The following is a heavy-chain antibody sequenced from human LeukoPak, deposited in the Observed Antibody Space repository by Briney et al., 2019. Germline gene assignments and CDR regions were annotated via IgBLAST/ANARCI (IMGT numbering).Heavy chain of an antibody. D-gene: IGHD2-15*01. CDR1: GGSISSSSYY. Sequence: SETLSLTCTVSGGSISSSSYYWGWIRQPPGKGLEWIGSIYYSGSTYYNPSLKCRVTISVDTSKNQFSLKLSSVTAADTAVYYCARGDIVVVVAATQNWFDPWGQGTLVTVSS. CDR3: ARGDIVVVVAATQNWFDP. J-gene: IGHJ5*02. CDR2: IYYSGST. V-gene: IGHV4-39*07.